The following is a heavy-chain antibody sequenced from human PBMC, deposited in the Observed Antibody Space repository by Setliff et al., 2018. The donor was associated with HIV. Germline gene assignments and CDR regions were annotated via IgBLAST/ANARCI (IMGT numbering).Heavy chain of an antibody. CDR1: GFSLTPRGEG. V-gene: IGHV2-5*01. CDR3: ARIAAAGDMDV. J-gene: IGHJ6*03. D-gene: IGHD6-13*01. Sequence: SGPTLVNPTQTLTLTCTFSGFSLTPRGEGVAWIRQPPGKALEWLAIIYGNDIERYSPSLRSRLTITKDTSKNQVVLTMTNMDPVDTATYYCARIAAAGDMDVWGKGTTVTVSS. CDR2: IYGNDIE.